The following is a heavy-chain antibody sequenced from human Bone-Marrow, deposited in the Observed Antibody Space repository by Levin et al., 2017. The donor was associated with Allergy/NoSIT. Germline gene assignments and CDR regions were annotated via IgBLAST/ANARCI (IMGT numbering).Heavy chain of an antibody. CDR2: FDPEEDET. Sequence: ASVKVSCKVSGDTLSDLSMHWVRQAPGKGLEWMGSFDPEEDETTYSKKFQGRVTMTEDTSTNTASMELSSLTSDDTAVDYCATRKGGTVDYTLVYQYSMDVGGQGTTVLVSS. CDR1: GDTLSDLS. J-gene: IGHJ6*02. D-gene: IGHD1-26*01. V-gene: IGHV1-24*01. CDR3: ATRKGGTVDYTLVYQYSMDV.